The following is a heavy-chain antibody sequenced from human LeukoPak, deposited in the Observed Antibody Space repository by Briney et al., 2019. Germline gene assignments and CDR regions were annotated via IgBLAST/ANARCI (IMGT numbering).Heavy chain of an antibody. CDR2: IYYGGST. CDR3: TTTPRVATISSSYFDY. D-gene: IGHD5-12*01. J-gene: IGHJ4*02. CDR1: GGSISNYY. V-gene: IGHV4-59*03. Sequence: SETLSLTCTVSGGSISNYYWSWIRQPPGKGLEWIGYIYYGGSTNYNPSLKSRVTISIDTSKNQFSLKLSSVTAADTAVYYCTTTPRVATISSSYFDYWGQGTLVTVSS.